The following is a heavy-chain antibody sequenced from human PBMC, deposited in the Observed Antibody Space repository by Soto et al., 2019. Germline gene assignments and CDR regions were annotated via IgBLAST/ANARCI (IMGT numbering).Heavy chain of an antibody. CDR2: IYYSGST. V-gene: IGHV4-59*01. CDR3: ARDRYYGGADF. D-gene: IGHD3-10*01. J-gene: IGHJ4*02. Sequence: SETLSLTCTLSGGSIGSYYWSWIRQPPGKGLEWIGYIYYSGSTTYNPSLRSRVTISVDTSKNQFSPKLTSVTAADTAVYYCARDRYYGGADFWGQGTLVTVSS. CDR1: GGSIGSYY.